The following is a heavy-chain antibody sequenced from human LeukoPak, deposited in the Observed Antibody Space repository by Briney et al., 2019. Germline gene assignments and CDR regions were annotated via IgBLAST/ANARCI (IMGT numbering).Heavy chain of an antibody. CDR1: GGSISSYY. Sequence: SETLSLTCTVSGGSISSYYWSWIRQPPGKGLEWIGYIYYSGGTKYNPSLKSRATISVDTSKKQFSLNLTSVTAADTAVYYCARGEDGTGDYRPTYFDSWGQGTLVTVSS. CDR3: ARGEDGTGDYRPTYFDS. V-gene: IGHV4-59*12. J-gene: IGHJ4*02. D-gene: IGHD4-17*01. CDR2: IYYSGGT.